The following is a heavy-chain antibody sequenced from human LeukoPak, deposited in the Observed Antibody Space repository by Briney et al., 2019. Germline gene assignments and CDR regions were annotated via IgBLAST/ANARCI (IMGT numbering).Heavy chain of an antibody. D-gene: IGHD3-22*01. CDR3: AKGPSYYYDSSGYVDY. CDR1: GFTFSSYA. J-gene: IGHJ4*02. Sequence: GGSLRLSCAASGFTFSSYAMSWVRQAPGKGLEWVSAISGSGGSTYYADSVKGRFTISRDNSKNTLYLQMNSLRAEDTAVYYCAKGPSYYYDSSGYVDYWGQGTLVTVS. CDR2: ISGSGGST. V-gene: IGHV3-23*01.